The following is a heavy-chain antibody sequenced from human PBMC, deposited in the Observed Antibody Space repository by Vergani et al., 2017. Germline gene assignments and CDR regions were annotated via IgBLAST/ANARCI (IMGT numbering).Heavy chain of an antibody. Sequence: QVQLQESGPGLLKPSETLSLTCIVSGVSISTYYWNWIRQPPGKGLEWIGFIYYTGSTNYNPSLKGRVTISSDASKNQISLRLTSVNAADTAVYYCAKYGGGGSPFDYWGQGTLVTVSS. J-gene: IGHJ4*02. CDR2: IYYTGST. CDR3: AKYGGGGSPFDY. V-gene: IGHV4-59*01. D-gene: IGHD2-15*01. CDR1: GVSISTYY.